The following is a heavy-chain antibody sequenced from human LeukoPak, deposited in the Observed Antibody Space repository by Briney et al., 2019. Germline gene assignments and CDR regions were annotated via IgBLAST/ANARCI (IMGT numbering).Heavy chain of an antibody. V-gene: IGHV4-59*01. D-gene: IGHD4-17*01. CDR3: AREDPQTTVPEGMDV. Sequence: PSETLSLTCTVSGGPISYYYWSWIRQSPGKRLEWIGYIYYSGTTNYNPSLKNRVTISVGTSKNQFSLQLRSVTAADTAVYYCAREDPQTTVPEGMDVWGQGTTVTVSS. CDR2: IYYSGTT. J-gene: IGHJ6*02. CDR1: GGPISYYY.